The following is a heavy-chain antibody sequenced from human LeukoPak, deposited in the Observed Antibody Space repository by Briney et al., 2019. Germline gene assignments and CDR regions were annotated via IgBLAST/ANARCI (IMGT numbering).Heavy chain of an antibody. CDR3: ARGLSAIVY. J-gene: IGHJ4*02. CDR2: INHSGST. Sequence: SETLSLTCAVYGGSFSGYYWSWIRQPPGKGLEWIGEINHSGSTNYNPSLKSRVTISVDTSKNQFSLKLSSVTAADTAAYYCARGLSAIVYWGQGTLVTVSS. CDR1: GGSFSGYY. V-gene: IGHV4-34*01. D-gene: IGHD2-15*01.